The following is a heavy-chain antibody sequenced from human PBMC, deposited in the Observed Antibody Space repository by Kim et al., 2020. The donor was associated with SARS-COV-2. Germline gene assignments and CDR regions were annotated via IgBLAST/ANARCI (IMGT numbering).Heavy chain of an antibody. CDR1: GFNFRSRV. D-gene: IGHD1-7*01. CDR3: ATKAELPVGLGGAFDI. CDR2: ISGSGGST. Sequence: GGSLRLSCAASGFNFRSRVMSWVRQAPGKGLEWVALISGSGGSTYYADSVKGRFTISRDNSRSTLYLRMNSLRADDTAEYYCATKAELPVGLGGAFDIWGQGTKVTVSS. V-gene: IGHV3-23*01. J-gene: IGHJ3*02.